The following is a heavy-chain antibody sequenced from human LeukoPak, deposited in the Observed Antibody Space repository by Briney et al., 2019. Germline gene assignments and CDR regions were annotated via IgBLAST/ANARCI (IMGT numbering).Heavy chain of an antibody. CDR2: ISAYNGNT. J-gene: IGHJ4*02. Sequence: ASVKVSCKASGYTFTNYGICWVRQAPGQGLEWLGWISAYNGNTNYAQKLQGRVTMTTDTSTSTAYMELRSLRSDDTAVYYCARVKAVAGMGNVDYWGQGTLVTVSS. CDR1: GYTFTNYG. D-gene: IGHD6-19*01. V-gene: IGHV1-18*01. CDR3: ARVKAVAGMGNVDY.